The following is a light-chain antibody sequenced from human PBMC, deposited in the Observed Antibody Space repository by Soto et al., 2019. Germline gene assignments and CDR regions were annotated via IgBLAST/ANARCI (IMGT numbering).Light chain of an antibody. V-gene: IGKV1-39*01. J-gene: IGKJ5*01. CDR1: QSSSSY. CDR2: AAS. CDR3: QQSYSTPPIT. Sequence: DIQMTQSPSSLSASVGDRVTITCRARQSSSSYLNWYQQKPGKAPKLLIYAASSLQSGVPSRFSGSGSGTDFTLTISSLQPEDFATYYCQQSYSTPPITFGQGTRLEIK.